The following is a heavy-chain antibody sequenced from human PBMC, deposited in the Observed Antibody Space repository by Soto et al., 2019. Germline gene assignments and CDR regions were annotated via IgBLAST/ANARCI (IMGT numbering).Heavy chain of an antibody. Sequence: SETLSLTCTVSGGSISSYYWSWIRQPPGKGLEWIGYIYYSGSTNYKPSLKSRVTISVDTSKNQYSLKLSSVTAADTAVYYCARRASIRATLGARGNWFDPWGQGTLVTVSS. CDR3: ARRASIRATLGARGNWFDP. CDR1: GGSISSYY. V-gene: IGHV4-59*01. CDR2: IYYSGST. D-gene: IGHD1-26*01. J-gene: IGHJ5*02.